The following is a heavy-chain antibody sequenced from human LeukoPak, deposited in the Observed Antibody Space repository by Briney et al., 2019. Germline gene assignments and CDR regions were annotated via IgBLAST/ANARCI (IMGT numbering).Heavy chain of an antibody. V-gene: IGHV3-11*05. CDR2: ISGSSGYT. J-gene: IGHJ4*02. Sequence: GGSLRLSCAASGFTFSDHYMNWIRQAPGKGLEWVSYISGSSGYTNYADSVKGRFTTSRDNAKSSLYLQMNSLRIEDTALYYCATASGYKFDIWGQGTLGTVSS. CDR1: GFTFSDHY. CDR3: ATASGYKFDI. D-gene: IGHD6-25*01.